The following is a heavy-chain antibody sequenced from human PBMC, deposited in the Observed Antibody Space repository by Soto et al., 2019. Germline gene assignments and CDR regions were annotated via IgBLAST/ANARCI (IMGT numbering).Heavy chain of an antibody. V-gene: IGHV3-66*01. Sequence: EVQLVESGGGLVQPGGSLRLSCAASGFTVSSNYMSWVRQAPGKGLECVSVIYSGGSTYYADSVKGRFTISRDNSKNTLYLQMNSLRAEDTAVYYWATAPPTVTTNYYYYMDVWGKGTTVTVSS. D-gene: IGHD4-17*01. CDR2: IYSGGST. CDR1: GFTVSSNY. J-gene: IGHJ6*03. CDR3: ATAPPTVTTNYYYYMDV.